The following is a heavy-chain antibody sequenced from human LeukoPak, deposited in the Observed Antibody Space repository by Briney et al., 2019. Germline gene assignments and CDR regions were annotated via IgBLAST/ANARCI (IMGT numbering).Heavy chain of an antibody. J-gene: IGHJ6*04. V-gene: IGHV1-69*13. CDR2: IIPIFGTA. Sequence: GASVKVSCEASGGTFSSYAISWVRQAPGQGLEWMGGIIPIFGTANYAQKFQGRVTITADESTSTAYMELSSLRSEDTAVYYCARGGVPAATPYYYYGMDVWGKGTTVTVSS. CDR3: ARGGVPAATPYYYYGMDV. D-gene: IGHD2-2*01. CDR1: GGTFSSYA.